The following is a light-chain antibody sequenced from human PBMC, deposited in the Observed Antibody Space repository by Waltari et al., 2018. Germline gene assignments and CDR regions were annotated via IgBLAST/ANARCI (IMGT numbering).Light chain of an antibody. CDR3: SSYTSSSTWV. J-gene: IGLJ3*02. CDR1: SSDVGGYKY. CDR2: EVS. V-gene: IGLV2-14*01. Sequence: QSALTQPASVSGSPGQSTIISCPGTSSDVGGYKYVSWYQQHPGKAPKLMIYEVSNRPSGVSNRFSGFKSDNTASLTITGLQAEDEADYYCSSYTSSSTWVFGGGTKLTVL.